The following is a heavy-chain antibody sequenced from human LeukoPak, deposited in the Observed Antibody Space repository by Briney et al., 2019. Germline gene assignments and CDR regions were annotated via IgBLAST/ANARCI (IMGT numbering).Heavy chain of an antibody. V-gene: IGHV3-30-3*01. CDR1: GFTFSNYP. D-gene: IGHD3-3*01. CDR2: ISYDGSNK. Sequence: HPGRSLRLSCAASGFTFSNYPMHWGRQAPGKGLEWVAVISYDGSNKYYADSVKGRFTISRDNSKNTLYLQMNSLRAEDTAMYYCARQATEWNFDYWGQGTLVTVSS. J-gene: IGHJ4*02. CDR3: ARQATEWNFDY.